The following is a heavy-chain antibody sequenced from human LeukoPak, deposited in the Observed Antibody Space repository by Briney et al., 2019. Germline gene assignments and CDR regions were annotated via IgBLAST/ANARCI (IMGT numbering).Heavy chain of an antibody. CDR3: ARNQRSGSSYYYYYMDV. D-gene: IGHD3-3*01. V-gene: IGHV3-21*03. CDR2: ISGNNDYI. J-gene: IGHJ6*03. CDR1: GFTFSSFS. Sequence: PGESLRLSCAASGFTFSSFSMNWVRQAPGKGLEWVSSISGNNDYIYYADSVKGRFTISRDNAKNSLYLQLNSLRAGDTAVYYCARNQRSGSSYYYYYMDVWGKGTTVTVSS.